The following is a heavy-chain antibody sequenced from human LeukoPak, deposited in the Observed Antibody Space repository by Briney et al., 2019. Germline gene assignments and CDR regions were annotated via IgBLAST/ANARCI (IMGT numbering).Heavy chain of an antibody. Sequence: PGGSLRLSCAASGFTFSSYAMHWVRQAPGKGLEWVAVISYDGSNKYYADSVKGRFTISRDNSKNTLYLQMNSLRAEDTAVYYRARDPTTRLSENSSSWYGELDYWGQGTLVTVSS. CDR3: ARDPTTRLSENSSSWYGELDY. CDR2: ISYDGSNK. CDR1: GFTFSSYA. J-gene: IGHJ4*02. D-gene: IGHD6-13*01. V-gene: IGHV3-30-3*01.